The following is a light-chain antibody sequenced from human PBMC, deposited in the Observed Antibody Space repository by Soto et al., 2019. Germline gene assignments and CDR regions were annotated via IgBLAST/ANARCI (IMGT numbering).Light chain of an antibody. CDR3: SSYTSTNSVV. Sequence: QSALTQPASVSGSPGQSITVSCTGSSSDIGAYEYVSWYQQHPGKAPKLLIYEVRSRPSGVSNRFSGSKSGNTASLTISGLQAEDEAHYYCSSYTSTNSVVFGGGTKLTVL. CDR1: SSDIGAYEY. CDR2: EVR. V-gene: IGLV2-14*01. J-gene: IGLJ2*01.